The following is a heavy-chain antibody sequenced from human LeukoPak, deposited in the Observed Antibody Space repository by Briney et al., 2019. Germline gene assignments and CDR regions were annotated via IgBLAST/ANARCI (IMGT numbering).Heavy chain of an antibody. D-gene: IGHD6-13*01. CDR2: ISYDGSNK. V-gene: IGHV3-30-3*01. CDR1: GFTFSSYA. J-gene: IGHJ1*01. Sequence: PGGSLRLSCAASGFTFSSYAMHWVRQAPGKGLEWVAVISYDGSNKYYADSVKGRFTISRDNSKNTLYLQMNSLRAEDTAVYYCARVIAAAEGGLQHWGQGTLVTVSS. CDR3: ARVIAAAEGGLQH.